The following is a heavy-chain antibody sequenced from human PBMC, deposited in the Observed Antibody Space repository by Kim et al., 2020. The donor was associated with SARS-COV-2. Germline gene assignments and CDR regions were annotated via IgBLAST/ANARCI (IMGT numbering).Heavy chain of an antibody. J-gene: IGHJ6*01. CDR1: GFSVSNTA. Sequence: GGSLRLSCSVSGFSVSNTAMNWVRQAPGKGLEWVSAISGHGRDTYYGDSVKGRFTISRDTSKNTVYLQMDRLRAEDTALYYCAKDIWDYSGMHAWGPGTT. CDR3: AKDIWDYSGMHA. D-gene: IGHD3-16*01. CDR2: ISGHGRDT. V-gene: IGHV3-23*01.